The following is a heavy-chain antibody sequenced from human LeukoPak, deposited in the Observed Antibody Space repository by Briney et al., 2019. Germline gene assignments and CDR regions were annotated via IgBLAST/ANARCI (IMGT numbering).Heavy chain of an antibody. CDR2: LRHDGSNK. J-gene: IGHJ4*02. Sequence: PGGSLRLSGAAFGITFSSYGMHWFRKAPGKGLGGVAFLRHDGSNKYYADSVKGRFTISRDNSKNTLYLQMNSLRAEDTAVYYCAKDPPVSSSRWSGDDYWGQGTLVTVSS. CDR3: AKDPPVSSSRWSGDDY. D-gene: IGHD6-13*01. V-gene: IGHV3-30*02. CDR1: GITFSSYG.